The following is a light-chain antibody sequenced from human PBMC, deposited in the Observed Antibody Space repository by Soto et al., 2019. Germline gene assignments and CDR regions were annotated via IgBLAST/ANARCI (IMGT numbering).Light chain of an antibody. V-gene: IGLV2-23*01. CDR3: CSYAGSSTYV. J-gene: IGLJ1*01. CDR2: EGS. CDR1: SSDVGSYNL. Sequence: QSVLTQPVSVSGSPGQSITISCTGTSSDVGSYNLVSWYQQHPGKAPKLMIYEGSQRPSGVSNRFSGSKSGNTASLTISGLQAEDEADYYCCSYAGSSTYVFGTGTKVTV.